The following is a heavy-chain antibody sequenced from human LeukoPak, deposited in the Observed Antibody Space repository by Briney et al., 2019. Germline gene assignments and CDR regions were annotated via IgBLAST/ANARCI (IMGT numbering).Heavy chain of an antibody. CDR3: AGDLVWGAVDC. V-gene: IGHV3-7*01. D-gene: IGHD7-27*01. CDR2: IKQDGSEK. Sequence: GGSLRLSCAASGFTFSSYWMSWVRQAPGKGLEWVANIKQDGSEKYYVDSVKGRFTISRDNAKNSLYVQMNSLRVEDTAVYYCAGDLVWGAVDCWGQGTLVTVSS. CDR1: GFTFSSYW. J-gene: IGHJ4*02.